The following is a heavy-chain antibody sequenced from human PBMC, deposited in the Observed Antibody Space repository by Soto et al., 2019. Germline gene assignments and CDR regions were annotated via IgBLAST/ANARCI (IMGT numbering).Heavy chain of an antibody. CDR1: GFTFGDYA. CDR2: IRSKAYGGTT. CDR3: TRVTMITFGGVIVRTYYFDY. J-gene: IGHJ4*02. Sequence: PGGSLRLSCTASGFTFGDYAMSWVRQAPGKGLEWVGFIRSKAYGGTTEYAASVKGRFTISRDDSKSIAYLQMNSLKTEDTAVYYCTRVTMITFGGVIVRTYYFDYWGQGTLVTDYS. D-gene: IGHD3-16*02. V-gene: IGHV3-49*04.